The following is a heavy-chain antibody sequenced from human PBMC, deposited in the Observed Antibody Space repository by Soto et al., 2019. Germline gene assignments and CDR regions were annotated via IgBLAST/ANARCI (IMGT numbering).Heavy chain of an antibody. J-gene: IGHJ6*03. D-gene: IGHD3-3*01. CDR3: VRDFGWYFRSGYMDV. CDR2: INGDSSYI. V-gene: IGHV3-21*01. Sequence: EVHLVESGGGLVKPGGSLRLSCAASGFDFSSYSMNWVRQAPGKGLEWVSSINGDSSYIYYAHSLRGRFTISRENAKESLYLQMNSLRAEDTAVYYCVRDFGWYFRSGYMDVWGDGATVTVSS. CDR1: GFDFSSYS.